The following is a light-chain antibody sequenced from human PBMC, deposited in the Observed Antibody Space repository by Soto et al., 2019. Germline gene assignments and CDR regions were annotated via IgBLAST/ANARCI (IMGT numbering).Light chain of an antibody. J-gene: IGLJ2*01. CDR2: DVN. CDR3: NSYTSSNTRV. CDR1: SSDVGGYHY. Sequence: QSALTQPASVSGSPGQSITISCTGTSSDVGGYHYVSWYQQHPGQAPKLMIYDVNNRPSGISDRFSGSKSGNTASLTISGLQAEDEADYYWNSYTSSNTRVFGGGTKLTVL. V-gene: IGLV2-14*03.